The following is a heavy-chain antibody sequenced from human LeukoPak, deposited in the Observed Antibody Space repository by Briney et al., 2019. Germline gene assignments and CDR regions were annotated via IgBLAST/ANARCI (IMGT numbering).Heavy chain of an antibody. V-gene: IGHV4-39*01. CDR3: ARLGGYSYGARIFDY. Sequence: TSSETLSLTCTVSDSITSTSYYWAWIRQPPGKGLQWIASIFHSGTTYFNPSLKSRVTLSIDTSRSQYSLQLASVTAADTALYYCARLGGYSYGARIFDYWGQGIRVAVS. J-gene: IGHJ4*02. CDR2: IFHSGTT. D-gene: IGHD5-18*01. CDR1: DSITSTSYY.